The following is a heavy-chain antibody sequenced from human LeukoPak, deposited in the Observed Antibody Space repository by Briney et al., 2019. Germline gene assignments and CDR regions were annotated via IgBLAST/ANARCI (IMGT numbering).Heavy chain of an antibody. D-gene: IGHD6-19*01. CDR3: ARRGRYSSGPYDY. V-gene: IGHV4-39*07. Sequence: PSETLSLTCTVSGGSISSSSYYWGWIRQPPGKGLEWIGSIYYSGSTYYNPSLKSRVTISVDTSKNQFSLKLSSVTAADTAVYYCARRGRYSSGPYDYWGQGTLVTVSS. CDR2: IYYSGST. CDR1: GGSISSSSYY. J-gene: IGHJ4*02.